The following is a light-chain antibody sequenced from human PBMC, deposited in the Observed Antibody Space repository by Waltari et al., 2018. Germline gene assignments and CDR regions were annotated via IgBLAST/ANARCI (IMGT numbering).Light chain of an antibody. V-gene: IGKV1-33*01. J-gene: IGKJ4*01. CDR3: QQYDNLPLT. CDR2: HAS. Sequence: DLQMTQSPSSLSASVGARVTITCQASQDISNYLNWYQQKLGKAPKLLIYHASNLEAGVPSRFSGSGSGTDFTFTINSLQPEDIATYYCQQYDNLPLTFGGGTKVENK. CDR1: QDISNY.